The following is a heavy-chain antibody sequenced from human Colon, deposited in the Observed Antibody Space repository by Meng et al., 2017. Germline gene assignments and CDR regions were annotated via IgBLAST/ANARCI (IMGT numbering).Heavy chain of an antibody. CDR1: GGSFSGYH. J-gene: IGHJ5*02. V-gene: IGHV4-34*01. CDR3: ARERLSSGWYGGRWFDP. D-gene: IGHD6-19*01. CDR2: INHSGST. Sequence: VDLQGGGSRLLTPSAPLPLTCAVYGGSFSGYHWSWIRQPPGKGLEWIGEINHSGSTNYNPSLKSRVTISVDTSKNQFSLKLSSVTAADTAVYYCARERLSSGWYGGRWFDPWGQGTLVTVSS.